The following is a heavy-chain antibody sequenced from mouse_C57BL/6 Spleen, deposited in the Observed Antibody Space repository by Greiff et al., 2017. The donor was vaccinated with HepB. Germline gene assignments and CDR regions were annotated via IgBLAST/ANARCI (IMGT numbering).Heavy chain of an antibody. J-gene: IGHJ2*01. CDR3: ALNWDEFDY. D-gene: IGHD4-1*01. CDR2: INPNNGGT. CDR1: GYTFTDYY. V-gene: IGHV1-26*01. Sequence: EVKLQQSGPELVKPGASVKISCKASGYTFTDYYMNWVKQSHGKSLEWIGDINPNNGGTSYNQKFKGKATLTVDKSSSTAYMDLRSLTSEDSAVYYCALNWDEFDYWGQGTTLTVSS.